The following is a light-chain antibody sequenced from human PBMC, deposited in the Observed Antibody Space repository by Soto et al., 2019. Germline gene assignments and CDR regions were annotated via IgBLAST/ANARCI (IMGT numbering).Light chain of an antibody. CDR2: AAS. V-gene: IGKV1-9*01. CDR3: QQLNSYPRT. Sequence: IQLTQSPSSLSASVGDRVTITCRASQGISSYLAWYQQKPGKAPELLIYAASTLQSGVPSRFSGSGSGTDFTLTISSLQPEDFATYYCQQLNSYPRTFGGGTKVDIK. J-gene: IGKJ4*01. CDR1: QGISSY.